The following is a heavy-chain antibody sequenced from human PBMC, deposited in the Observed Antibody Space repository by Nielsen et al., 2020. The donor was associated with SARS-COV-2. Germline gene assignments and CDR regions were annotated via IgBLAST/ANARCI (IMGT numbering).Heavy chain of an antibody. CDR1: GFTFSSYA. CDR2: ISYDGSNK. V-gene: IGHV3-30-3*01. D-gene: IGHD4-17*01. CDR3: AAAPRDYDYDY. J-gene: IGHJ4*02. Sequence: GGSLRLSCAASGFTFSSYAMHWVRQAPGKGLEWVAVISYDGSNKYYADSVKGRFTISRDNSKNTLYLQMNSLRAEDTAVYYCAAAPRDYDYDYWGQGTLVTVSS.